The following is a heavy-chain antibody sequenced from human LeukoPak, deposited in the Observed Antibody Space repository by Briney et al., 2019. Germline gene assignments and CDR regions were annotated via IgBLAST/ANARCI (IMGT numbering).Heavy chain of an antibody. D-gene: IGHD1-26*01. J-gene: IGHJ6*03. CDR3: ARGRGSSARLGYYFYYIDV. V-gene: IGHV7-4-1*02. CDR2: ISTNTGNP. Sequence: GASVKVSCKASGYTFTSYGIHWVRQAPGQGLEWMGWISTNTGNPTYAQGFTGRFVFSLETSVSTSYLQISSLKAEDTAVYYCARGRGSSARLGYYFYYIDVWGKGTTVTVSS. CDR1: GYTFTSYG.